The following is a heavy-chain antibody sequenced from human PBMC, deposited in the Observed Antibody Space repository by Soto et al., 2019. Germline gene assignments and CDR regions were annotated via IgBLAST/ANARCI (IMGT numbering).Heavy chain of an antibody. Sequence: EVQLVESGGGLVQPGGSLRLSCVASGFTFSSYWMHWVRQVPGKEPVWVSFIDSYGSSTKYADSVRGRFTISRDNAKNTLYLLMNSLRVEVTAVYYCVRGLGNSDHWGQGTLVTVSS. CDR3: VRGLGNSDH. CDR2: IDSYGSST. V-gene: IGHV3-74*03. J-gene: IGHJ4*02. CDR1: GFTFSSYW.